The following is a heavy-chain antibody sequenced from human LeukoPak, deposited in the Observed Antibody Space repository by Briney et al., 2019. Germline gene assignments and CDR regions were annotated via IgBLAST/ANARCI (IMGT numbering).Heavy chain of an antibody. V-gene: IGHV3-30*02. Sequence: PGGSLRLSCAASGFTFSSYGMHWVRQAPGKGLEWVAFIRYDGSNKYYADSVKGRFTISRDNSKNTLYLQMNSLGAEDTAVYYCAKDGRGYDILTGPLGYWGQGTLVTVSS. D-gene: IGHD3-9*01. CDR3: AKDGRGYDILTGPLGY. J-gene: IGHJ4*02. CDR1: GFTFSSYG. CDR2: IRYDGSNK.